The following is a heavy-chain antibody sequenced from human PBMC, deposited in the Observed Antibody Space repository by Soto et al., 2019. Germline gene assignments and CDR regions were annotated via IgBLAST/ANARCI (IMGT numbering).Heavy chain of an antibody. Sequence: QVQLVQSGAEVKKPGASVKVSCKASGYTFTSYGISWVRQAPGQGLEWMGWMSAYNGNTNYAQKLQGRVTMTTATSTSTAHLELRSLGSDDMAVYYCARDWPAAGPFASWGQGTLVTFSS. D-gene: IGHD6-13*01. V-gene: IGHV1-18*03. CDR1: GYTFTSYG. J-gene: IGHJ4*02. CDR2: MSAYNGNT. CDR3: ARDWPAAGPFAS.